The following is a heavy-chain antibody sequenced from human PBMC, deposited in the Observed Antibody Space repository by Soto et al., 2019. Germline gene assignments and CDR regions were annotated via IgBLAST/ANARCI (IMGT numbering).Heavy chain of an antibody. V-gene: IGHV4-31*03. J-gene: IGHJ4*02. CDR1: GGSISSGGYY. Sequence: QVQLQESGPGLVKPSQTLSLTCTVSGGSISSGGYYWSWIRQHPGKGLEWIGYIYYSGSTYYNPALRSRVTXSXDXXKNQFSLKPSSVTAADTAVYYCARGGIAAAAPPDYWGQGTLVTVSS. D-gene: IGHD6-13*01. CDR2: IYYSGST. CDR3: ARGGIAAAAPPDY.